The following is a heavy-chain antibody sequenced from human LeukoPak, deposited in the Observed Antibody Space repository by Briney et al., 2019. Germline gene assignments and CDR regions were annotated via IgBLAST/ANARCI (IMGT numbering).Heavy chain of an antibody. V-gene: IGHV3-48*04. CDR2: ISSSSSTI. CDR1: GFTFSSYS. D-gene: IGHD6-13*01. J-gene: IGHJ4*02. Sequence: GGSLRLSCAASGFTFSSYSMNWVRQAPGKGLECVSYISSSSSTIYYADCVKGRFTISRDNAQNSLYLQVNSLRAEDTAVYYCARGAGIAAAGIGRDYWGQGTLVTVSS. CDR3: ARGAGIAAAGIGRDY.